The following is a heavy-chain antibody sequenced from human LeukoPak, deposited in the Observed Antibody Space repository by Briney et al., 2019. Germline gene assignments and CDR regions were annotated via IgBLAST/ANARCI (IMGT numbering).Heavy chain of an antibody. CDR3: ARDLGQDRGRTLDV. J-gene: IGHJ6*02. D-gene: IGHD7-27*01. V-gene: IGHV3-66*01. CDR2: MYSGGST. Sequence: PGGSLRLSCAASGFTVSSKYMSWVRQAPGKGLDWVSVMYSGGSTYYADSVKGRFSISRDNSKDTLFLQMNSLRGDDTAVYYCARDLGQDRGRTLDVWGPGTTVTVSS. CDR1: GFTVSSKY.